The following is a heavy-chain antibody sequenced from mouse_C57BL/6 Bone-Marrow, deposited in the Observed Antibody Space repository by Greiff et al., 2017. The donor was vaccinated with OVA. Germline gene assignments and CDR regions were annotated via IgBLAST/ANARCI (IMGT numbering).Heavy chain of an antibody. CDR3: TRGRDSSGPFAY. V-gene: IGHV5-9-1*02. Sequence: EVQLQESGEGLVKPGGSLKLSCAASGFTFSSYAMSWVRQTPEKRLEWVAYISSGGDYIYYADTVKGRFTISRDNARNTLYLQMSSLKSEDTAMYYCTRGRDSSGPFAYWGQGTLVTVSA. CDR1: GFTFSSYA. D-gene: IGHD3-2*02. J-gene: IGHJ3*01. CDR2: ISSGGDYI.